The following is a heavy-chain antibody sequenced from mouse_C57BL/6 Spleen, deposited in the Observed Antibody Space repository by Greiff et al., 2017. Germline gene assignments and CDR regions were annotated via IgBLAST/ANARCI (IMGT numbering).Heavy chain of an antibody. D-gene: IGHD4-1*01. CDR2: ISNGGGST. CDR1: GFTFSDYY. J-gene: IGHJ3*01. Sequence: EVNVVESGGGLVQPGGSLKLSCAASGFTFSDYYMYWVRQTPEKRLEWVAYISNGGGSTYYPDTVKGRFTISRDNAKNTLYLQMSRLKSEDTAMYYCASGGTGKAWFAYWGQGTLVTVSA. V-gene: IGHV5-12*01. CDR3: ASGGTGKAWFAY.